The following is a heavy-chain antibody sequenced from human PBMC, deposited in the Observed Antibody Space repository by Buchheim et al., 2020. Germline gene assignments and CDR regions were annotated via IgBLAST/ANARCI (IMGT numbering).Heavy chain of an antibody. CDR3: ARAPDCGGGSCYSKYYYGMDV. CDR2: INRDGSTT. Sequence: QLVESGGGVVQSGESLGLSCAASGFTFSDYWMHWVRQTPGDGLVWVSRINRDGSTTTYADSVKGRFTISRDNAKNTLYLQMNSLRAEDTALYYCARAPDCGGGSCYSKYYYGMDVWGQGTT. V-gene: IGHV3-74*02. D-gene: IGHD2-15*01. J-gene: IGHJ6*02. CDR1: GFTFSDYW.